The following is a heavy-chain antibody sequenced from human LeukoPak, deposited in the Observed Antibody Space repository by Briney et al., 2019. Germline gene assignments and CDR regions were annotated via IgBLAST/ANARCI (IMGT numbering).Heavy chain of an antibody. V-gene: IGHV4-39*07. Sequence: PSETLSLTCTVSGGSISSSSYYWGWIRQPPGKGLEWIGEINHSGSTNYNPSLKSRVTISVDKSKNQFSLKLSSVTAADTAVYYCAYYGDLFDYWGQGTLVTVSS. J-gene: IGHJ4*02. D-gene: IGHD4-17*01. CDR3: AYYGDLFDY. CDR1: GGSISSSSYY. CDR2: INHSGST.